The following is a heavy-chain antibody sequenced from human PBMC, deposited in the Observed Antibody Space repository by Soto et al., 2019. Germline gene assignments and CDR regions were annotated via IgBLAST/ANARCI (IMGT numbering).Heavy chain of an antibody. D-gene: IGHD6-19*01. CDR1: GYTFSSYD. CDR2: LNPNSGDT. CDR3: ATSGGGWYLY. J-gene: IGHJ4*02. V-gene: IGHV1-8*01. Sequence: ASVKVSCKVSGYTFSSYDINWVRQATGQGLEWMGWLNPNSGDTGYAQKFQGRVTLTRNTSINTAYIELSSLTSDDTAVYYCATSGGGWYLYWGQGTLVTVSS.